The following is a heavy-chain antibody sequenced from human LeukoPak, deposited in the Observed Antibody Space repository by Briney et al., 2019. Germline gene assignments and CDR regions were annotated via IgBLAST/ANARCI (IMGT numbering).Heavy chain of an antibody. V-gene: IGHV4-34*01. Sequence: SETLSLLCAVYGGSFSGYYWSWIRQPPGKGLQWIGEINHSRSTNYNPSLKSRVTISIDTSKNQFSLKLSSVTAADTAVYYCARDPHRITMVRGVIPNAFDIWGQGTMVTVSS. CDR3: ARDPHRITMVRGVIPNAFDI. CDR1: GGSFSGYY. J-gene: IGHJ3*02. D-gene: IGHD3-10*01. CDR2: INHSRST.